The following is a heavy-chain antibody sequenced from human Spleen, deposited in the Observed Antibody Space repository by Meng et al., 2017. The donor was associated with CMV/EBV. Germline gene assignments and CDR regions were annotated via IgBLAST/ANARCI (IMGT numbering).Heavy chain of an antibody. V-gene: IGHV1-46*01. CDR3: ARDQDNMGYFDY. J-gene: IGHJ4*02. CDR2: INPRGGST. Sequence: CKTSGYTFTSYYMHWVRQAPGQGLEWMGIINPRGGSTTYAQKFQDRITMARDTSTSTVHMELSSLRSEDTAVYYCARDQDNMGYFDYWGQGTLVTVSS. CDR1: GYTFTSYY. D-gene: IGHD2/OR15-2a*01.